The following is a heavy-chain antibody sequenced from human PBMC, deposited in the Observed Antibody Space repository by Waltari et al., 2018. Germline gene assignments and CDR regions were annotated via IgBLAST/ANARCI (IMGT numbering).Heavy chain of an antibody. D-gene: IGHD5-12*01. J-gene: IGHJ4*02. Sequence: QVQLQQWGAGLLKPSETLSLTCAVYGGSFSGYYWSWIRQPPGRGLEWIGEINHSGSANYNPSLKSRVTLSVDTSKNQFSLKLSSVTAADTAVYYCARNIVATRVLDYRGQGTLVTVSS. CDR1: GGSFSGYY. V-gene: IGHV4-34*01. CDR2: INHSGSA. CDR3: ARNIVATRVLDY.